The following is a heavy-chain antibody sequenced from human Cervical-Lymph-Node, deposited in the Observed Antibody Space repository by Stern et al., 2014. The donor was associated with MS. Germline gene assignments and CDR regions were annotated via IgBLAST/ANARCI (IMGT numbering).Heavy chain of an antibody. CDR2: ITPVLNTP. D-gene: IGHD3-10*01. CDR3: ARVGSARRGSGWFDP. Sequence: VQLVQSGAEVKKPGSSVKVSCKASGGTSTRNAISWVRQAPGQGLEWMGGITPVLNTPSYAQKFQGRVTITADESTSTTYMELSSLRSDDTAVYYCARVGSARRGSGWFDPWGQGTLVTVSS. V-gene: IGHV1-69*01. CDR1: GGTSTRNA. J-gene: IGHJ5*02.